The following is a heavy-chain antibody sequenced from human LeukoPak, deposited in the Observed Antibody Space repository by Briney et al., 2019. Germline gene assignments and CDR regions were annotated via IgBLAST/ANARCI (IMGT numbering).Heavy chain of an antibody. D-gene: IGHD3-3*01. Sequence: ASVKVSCKASGGTFSSYAISWVRQAPGQGLEWMGWISAYNGNTNYAQKLQGRVTMTTDTSTGTAYMELRSLRSDDTAVYYCARVRRITIFGVVNYYYGMDVWGQGTTVTVSS. CDR2: ISAYNGNT. CDR1: GGTFSSYA. CDR3: ARVRRITIFGVVNYYYGMDV. J-gene: IGHJ6*02. V-gene: IGHV1-18*01.